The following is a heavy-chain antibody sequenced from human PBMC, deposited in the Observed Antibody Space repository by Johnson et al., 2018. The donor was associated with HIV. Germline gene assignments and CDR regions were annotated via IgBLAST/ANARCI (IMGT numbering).Heavy chain of an antibody. CDR1: GFTFSSYG. CDR2: IKQDGSEK. J-gene: IGHJ3*02. CDR3: ARDANYDYVWADSGDAFDI. V-gene: IGHV3-7*01. Sequence: EVQLVESGGGVVQPGRSLRLSCAASGFTFSSYGMHWVRQAPGKGLEWVANIKQDGSEKYYVDSVKGRFTISRDNAKNSLYLQMNSLRAEDTAVYYCARDANYDYVWADSGDAFDIWGQGTMVTVSS. D-gene: IGHD3-16*01.